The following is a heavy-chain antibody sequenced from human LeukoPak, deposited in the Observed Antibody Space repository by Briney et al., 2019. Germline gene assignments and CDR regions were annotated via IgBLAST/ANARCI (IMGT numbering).Heavy chain of an antibody. CDR3: ARDHVYGGADY. CDR2: TSGGGITT. D-gene: IGHD5/OR15-5a*01. V-gene: IGHV3-43*02. J-gene: IGHJ4*02. Sequence: GGSLRLSCAASGFTFHNYAIHWVRQAPGKGLEWVSLTSGGGITTYFADSVKGRFTISRDNSKSSLFLQMNSLRTEDTALYYCARDHVYGGADYWGQGTLVTVSS. CDR1: GFTFHNYA.